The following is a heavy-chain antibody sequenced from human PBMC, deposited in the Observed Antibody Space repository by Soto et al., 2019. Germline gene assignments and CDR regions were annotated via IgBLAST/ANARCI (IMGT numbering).Heavy chain of an antibody. CDR2: TTASNTHT. D-gene: IGHD3-22*01. J-gene: IGHJ4*02. Sequence: QVQLLQSGTEVKEPGASVKVSCKASGYTFTSFDISWVRQAPGQGLEWVGWTTASNTHTNYAQKRQGRVTMTTDKSTSTAYMERRSLRSDDTAIYYCARGGYSSGYHYWGQGTLVTVSS. CDR3: ARGGYSSGYHY. CDR1: GYTFTSFD. V-gene: IGHV1-18*04.